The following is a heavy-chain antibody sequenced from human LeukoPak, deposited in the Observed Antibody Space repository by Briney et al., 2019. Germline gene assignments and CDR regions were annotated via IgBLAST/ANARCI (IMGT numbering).Heavy chain of an antibody. Sequence: RTGGSLRLSCAASGFTFSSYGMHWVRQAPGKGLEWVAVISYDGSNKYYADSVKGRFTISRDNSKNTLYLQMNSLRAEDTAVYYCVRACHGSYVWGSADYWGQGTLVTVSS. CDR1: GFTFSSYG. D-gene: IGHD3-16*01. CDR3: VRACHGSYVWGSADY. V-gene: IGHV3-30*03. J-gene: IGHJ4*02. CDR2: ISYDGSNK.